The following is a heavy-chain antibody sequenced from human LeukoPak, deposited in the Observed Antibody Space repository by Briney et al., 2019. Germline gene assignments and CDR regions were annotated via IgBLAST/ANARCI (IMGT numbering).Heavy chain of an antibody. CDR3: ARGTAAGTTGIDY. CDR2: IYYSGST. Sequence: PSETLSLTCTVSGGSISSYYWSWLRQPPGKGLEWIGYIYYSGSTNHNPSLKSRVTISVDTSKNQFSLKLSSVTAADTAVYYCARGTAAGTTGIDYWGQGTLVTVSS. V-gene: IGHV4-59*01. D-gene: IGHD6-13*01. CDR1: GGSISSYY. J-gene: IGHJ4*02.